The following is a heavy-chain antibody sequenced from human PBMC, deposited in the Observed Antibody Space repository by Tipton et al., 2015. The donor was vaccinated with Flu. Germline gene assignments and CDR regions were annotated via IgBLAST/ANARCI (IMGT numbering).Heavy chain of an antibody. J-gene: IGHJ6*02. CDR1: GGSINSFY. CDR3: ARARAPYYSYAMDV. Sequence: GLVKPSETLSLTCTVSGGSINSFYWSWIRQSPGKGLEWIGNVYYSGSTNYDPSFKSRVTISVDTSKNQFSLRLSSVTAADTAVYYCARARAPYYSYAMDVWGQGTTVTVSS. V-gene: IGHV4-59*01. CDR2: VYYSGST.